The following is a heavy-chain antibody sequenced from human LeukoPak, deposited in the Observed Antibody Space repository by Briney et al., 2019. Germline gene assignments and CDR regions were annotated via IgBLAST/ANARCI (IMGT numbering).Heavy chain of an antibody. V-gene: IGHV3-23*01. CDR1: GFSFSSYG. D-gene: IGHD3-9*01. CDR2: ISGSGGST. J-gene: IGHJ4*02. CDR3: AKATVLRYFDWLGGKRYFDY. Sequence: QSGGSLRLSCATSGFSFSSYGMSWVRQAPGKGLEWVSAISGSGGSTYYADSVKGRFTISRDNSKNTLYLQMNGLRAEDTAVYYCAKATVLRYFDWLGGKRYFDYWGQGTLVTVSS.